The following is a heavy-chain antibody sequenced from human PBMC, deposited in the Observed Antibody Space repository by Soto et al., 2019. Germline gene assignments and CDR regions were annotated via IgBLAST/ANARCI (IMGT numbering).Heavy chain of an antibody. D-gene: IGHD5-18*01. CDR3: AKDWARYTYGSFHF. J-gene: IGHJ4*02. CDR1: RFTSGYHA. CDR2: ISSNGENT. V-gene: IGHV3-23*01. Sequence: GGSLRLSCAASRFTSGYHAMNWVRQAPGKGLEWVSTISSNGENTHYADSVKGRFIISSDNSSNTVALQMNSLRVEDTAVYYCAKDWARYTYGSFHFWGRGTQVTVPS.